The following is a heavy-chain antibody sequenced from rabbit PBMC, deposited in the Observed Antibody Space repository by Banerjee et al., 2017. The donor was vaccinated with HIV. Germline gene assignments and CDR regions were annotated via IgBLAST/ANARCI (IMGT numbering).Heavy chain of an antibody. V-gene: IGHV1S45*01. J-gene: IGHJ4*01. D-gene: IGHD4-2*01. CDR3: ARGDAGDANYSL. CDR2: INTSSGNT. Sequence: QEQLEESGGGLVHPEGSLTLTCTASGFSFSNKYVMCWVRQAPGKGLEWIACINTSSGNTVYASWAKGRFTSSKTAATTVTMQMTSLTAADTATYFCARGDAGDANYSLWGPGTLVTVS. CDR1: GFSFSNKYV.